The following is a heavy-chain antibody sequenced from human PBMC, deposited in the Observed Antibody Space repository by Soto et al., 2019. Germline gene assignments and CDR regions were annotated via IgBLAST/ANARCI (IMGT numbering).Heavy chain of an antibody. D-gene: IGHD4-17*01. CDR1: GFTFSSSA. J-gene: IGHJ4*02. V-gene: IGHV3-23*01. CDR3: AKGGRTDYGFDY. CDR2: ISSTGGGT. Sequence: EVQLLESGGGLVQPVGSLRLSCAASGFTFSSSAMSWVRQGPGMGLEWVSGISSTGGGTYYADSVKGRFTISRDNFKNTLYLLMGSLRAEDTAIYYCAKGGRTDYGFDYWGQGTLVSVSS.